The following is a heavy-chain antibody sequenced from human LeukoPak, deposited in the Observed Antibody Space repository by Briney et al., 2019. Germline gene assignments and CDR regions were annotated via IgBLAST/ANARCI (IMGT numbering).Heavy chain of an antibody. CDR1: GFTFNTYT. J-gene: IGHJ4*02. Sequence: GGSLRLSCAASGFTFNTYTLNWVRQPPGKGLEWVSSISSSSSYIYYADSVKGRFTISRDNAKNSLYLQMNSLRAEDTAVYYCAREVGGWYFGWGQGTLVTVSS. D-gene: IGHD6-19*01. V-gene: IGHV3-21*01. CDR2: ISSSSSYI. CDR3: AREVGGWYFG.